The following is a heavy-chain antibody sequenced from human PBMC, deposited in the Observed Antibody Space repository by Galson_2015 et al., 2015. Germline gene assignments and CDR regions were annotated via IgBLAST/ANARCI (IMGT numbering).Heavy chain of an antibody. CDR3: AREPSSSGWYYFDY. D-gene: IGHD6-19*01. CDR2: IYYSGST. CDR1: GGSISSSY. J-gene: IGHJ4*02. V-gene: IGHV4-59*01. Sequence: SETLSLTCTVSGGSISSSYWSWIRQPPGKGLEWIGYIYYSGSTNYNPSLKSRVTISVDTSKNQFSLKLSSVTAADTAVYYCAREPSSSGWYYFDYWGQGTLVTVSS.